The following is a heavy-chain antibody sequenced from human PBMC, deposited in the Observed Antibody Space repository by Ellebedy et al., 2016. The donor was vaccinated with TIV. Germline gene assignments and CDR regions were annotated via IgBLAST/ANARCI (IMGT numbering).Heavy chain of an antibody. J-gene: IGHJ3*02. Sequence: ASVKVSXXASGYTFSSYDINWVRQATGQGLEWMGWMNPNSGNTGYAQKFQGGVTMTRNTSISTAYMELSSLRSEDTAVYYCAVTGTTSRVGAFDIWGQGTMVTVSS. CDR3: AVTGTTSRVGAFDI. V-gene: IGHV1-8*01. CDR2: MNPNSGNT. CDR1: GYTFSSYD. D-gene: IGHD1-20*01.